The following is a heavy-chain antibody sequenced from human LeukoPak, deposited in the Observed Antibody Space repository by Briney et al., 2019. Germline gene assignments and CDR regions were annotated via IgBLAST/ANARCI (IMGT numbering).Heavy chain of an antibody. CDR2: ISGDVGYT. J-gene: IGHJ4*02. V-gene: IGHV3-23*01. Sequence: PGDALRLSCAASGFTFSSYSMTWVRQAPGMGLEWVSAISGDVGYTVYANSVKGRFTISRDNSKSTLYLQMNSLRAEDTAVYYCAKERDRGIEVPDDFDLWGQGIPVPVSS. CDR1: GFTFSSYS. CDR3: AKERDRGIEVPDDFDL. D-gene: IGHD6-19*01.